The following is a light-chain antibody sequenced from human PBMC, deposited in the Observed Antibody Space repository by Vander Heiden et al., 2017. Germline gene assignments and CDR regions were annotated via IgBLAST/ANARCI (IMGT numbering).Light chain of an antibody. Sequence: SSELTQPPSVSVSPGRTATISCSGDTLGDTHAFWYQQKPGHSPVLVIFKDTKRPAGRPERFSGSNSGNTATLTIGGTQTMDEADYYCQAWDGSNVVFGGGTKLTVL. J-gene: IGLJ2*01. CDR3: QAWDGSNVV. CDR2: KDT. CDR1: TLGDTH. V-gene: IGLV3-1*01.